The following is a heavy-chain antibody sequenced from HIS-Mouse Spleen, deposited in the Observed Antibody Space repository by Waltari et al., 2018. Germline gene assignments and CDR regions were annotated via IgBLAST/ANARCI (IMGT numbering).Heavy chain of an antibody. CDR2: IYYSGST. D-gene: IGHD6-13*01. CDR1: GGSLSSSRYH. J-gene: IGHJ2*01. CDR3: AREIPYSSSWYDWYFDL. Sequence: QLQLQESGPGLVKPSETLSPTCTVPGGSLSSSRYHWGWIRQPPGKGLEWIGSIYYSGSTYYNPSLKSRVTISVDTSKNQFSLKLSSVTAADTAVYYCAREIPYSSSWYDWYFDLWGRGTLVTVSS. V-gene: IGHV4-39*07.